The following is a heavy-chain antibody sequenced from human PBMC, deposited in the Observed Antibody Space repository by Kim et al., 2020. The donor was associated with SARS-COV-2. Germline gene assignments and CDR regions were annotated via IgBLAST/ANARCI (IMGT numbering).Heavy chain of an antibody. V-gene: IGHV3-9*01. Sequence: GGSLRLSCAASGFTFDDYAMHWVRQAPGKGLEWVSGISWNSSSIGYADSVKGRFTISRDNAKNSLYLQMNSLRAEDTALYYCAKGRKPYSGYATFFDYWGQGTLVTVSS. CDR2: ISWNSSSI. CDR1: GFTFDDYA. CDR3: AKGRKPYSGYATFFDY. J-gene: IGHJ4*02. D-gene: IGHD5-12*01.